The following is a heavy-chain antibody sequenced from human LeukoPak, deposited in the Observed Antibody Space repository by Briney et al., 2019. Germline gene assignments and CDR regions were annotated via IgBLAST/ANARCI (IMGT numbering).Heavy chain of an antibody. CDR3: ARTSLGELSLSDY. J-gene: IGHJ4*02. D-gene: IGHD3-16*02. Sequence: ASVKVSCKASGYTFTGYYMHWVRQAPGQGLEWMGWINPNSGGTNYAQKFQGRVTMTRDTSISTAYMELSRLRSDDTAVYYCARTSLGELSLSDYWGQGTLVTVSS. CDR1: GYTFTGYY. V-gene: IGHV1-2*02. CDR2: INPNSGGT.